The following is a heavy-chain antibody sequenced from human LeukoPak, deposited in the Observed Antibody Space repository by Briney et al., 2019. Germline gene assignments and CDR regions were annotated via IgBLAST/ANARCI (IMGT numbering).Heavy chain of an antibody. J-gene: IGHJ4*02. CDR1: GGPISSSTYY. CDR3: ARVSGHTYSTSCIDY. D-gene: IGHD6-6*01. V-gene: IGHV4-39*07. Sequence: SETLSLTCTVSGGPISSSTYYWGWIRQPPGKGLEWIGNIYYSGSTYYNPSLRSRVTISVDTSKNQFSLKLSSVTAADTAVYYCARVSGHTYSTSCIDYWGQGTLVTVSS. CDR2: IYYSGST.